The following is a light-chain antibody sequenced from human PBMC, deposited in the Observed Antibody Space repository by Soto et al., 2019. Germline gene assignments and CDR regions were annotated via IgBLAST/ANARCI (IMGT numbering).Light chain of an antibody. CDR1: QSVSSNS. J-gene: IGKJ4*01. CDR2: GAS. Sequence: EIVLTQSPGTLSLSPGEGDTLSCRASQSVSSNSLVWYQQKPGQAPRLLIYGASTRATGIPDRFSGSGSGTDFTLTINRLEPEDFAVYYCQQYGSSPLTFGGGTKVEIK. CDR3: QQYGSSPLT. V-gene: IGKV3-20*01.